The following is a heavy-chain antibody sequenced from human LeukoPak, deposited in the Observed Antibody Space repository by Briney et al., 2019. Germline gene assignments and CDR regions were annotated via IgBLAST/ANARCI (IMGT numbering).Heavy chain of an antibody. D-gene: IGHD5-12*01. CDR3: ARDHIVATTDDAFDI. J-gene: IGHJ3*02. CDR2: ISAYNGNT. CDR1: GYTFTSYG. V-gene: IGHV1-18*01. Sequence: ASVKVSCKASGYTFTSYGISWVRQAPGQGLEWMGWISAYNGNTNYAQKLQGRVTMTTDTSTSAAYMELRSLRSDDTAVYYCARDHIVATTDDAFDIWGQGTMVTVPS.